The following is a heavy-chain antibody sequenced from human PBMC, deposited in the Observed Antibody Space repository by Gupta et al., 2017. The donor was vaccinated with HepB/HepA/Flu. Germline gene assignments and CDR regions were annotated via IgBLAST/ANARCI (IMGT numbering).Heavy chain of an antibody. CDR3: ARWREVQHGLPGGWFDP. Sequence: QVHLVPSGAEVKKPGASVKVSCKASGYTFTGYYIPWVRQAPGQGLEWMGWINPNSGDTNYVQSFQGRVTMTRDMSISTAYMELSRLTYDDTAVYFCARWREVQHGLPGGWFDPWGQGTLVTVSS. V-gene: IGHV1-2*02. D-gene: IGHD1-1*01. CDR2: INPNSGDT. J-gene: IGHJ5*02. CDR1: GYTFTGYY.